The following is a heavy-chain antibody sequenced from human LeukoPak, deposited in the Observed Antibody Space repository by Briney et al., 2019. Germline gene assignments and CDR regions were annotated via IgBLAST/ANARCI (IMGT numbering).Heavy chain of an antibody. CDR3: AKAASHWYFDY. CDR1: GFTFSDYA. J-gene: IGHJ4*02. V-gene: IGHV3-23*01. Sequence: PGGSLRLSCVASGFTFSDYAITWVRQAPGKGLEWVSTITSNGGTTYYADSVKGRFAISRDNSKNTLFLQMDSLRAEDTAVYYCAKAASHWYFDYWGQGSLVAVSS. CDR2: ITSNGGTT. D-gene: IGHD1-1*01.